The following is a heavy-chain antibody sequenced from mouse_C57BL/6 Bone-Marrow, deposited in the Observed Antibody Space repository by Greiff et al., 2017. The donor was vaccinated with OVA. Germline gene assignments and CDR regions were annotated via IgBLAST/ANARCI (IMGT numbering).Heavy chain of an antibody. J-gene: IGHJ3*01. CDR3: ARWGYFAY. D-gene: IGHD2-2*01. V-gene: IGHV1-80*01. CDR1: GYAFSSYW. Sequence: QVQLKESGAELVKPGASVKISCKASGYAFSSYWMNWVKQRPGKGLEWIGQIYPGDGDTNYNGKFKGKATLTADKSSSTAYMQLSSLTSEDSAVYFCARWGYFAYWGQGTLVTVSA. CDR2: IYPGDGDT.